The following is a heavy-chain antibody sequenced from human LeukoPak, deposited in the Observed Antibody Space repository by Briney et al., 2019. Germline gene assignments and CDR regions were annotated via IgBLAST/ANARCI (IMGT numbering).Heavy chain of an antibody. CDR3: ARARYVNSFYAFDI. J-gene: IGHJ3*02. CDR2: LSKSGNT. D-gene: IGHD3-9*01. V-gene: IGHV4-59*01. Sequence: SETLSLTCTVSGGSISSYYWSWIRLPPGKGLEWIGYLSKSGNTNYSPSLKSRVTIYVDTSKTQFFLKLSSVTAADTAVYYCARARYVNSFYAFDIWGQGTLVTVSS. CDR1: GGSISSYY.